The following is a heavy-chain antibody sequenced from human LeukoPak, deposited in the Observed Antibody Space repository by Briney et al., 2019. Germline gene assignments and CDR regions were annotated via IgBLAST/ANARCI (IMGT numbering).Heavy chain of an antibody. J-gene: IGHJ4*02. Sequence: GGSLRLSCAASGFTFSSYGMHWVRQAPGKGLEWVAVIWYDGSNKYYADSVKGRFTISRDNSKNTLYLQMNSLRAEDTAVYYCARAPYYDSSGYFAVDYFDYWGQGTLVTVSS. D-gene: IGHD3-22*01. CDR3: ARAPYYDSSGYFAVDYFDY. CDR1: GFTFSSYG. V-gene: IGHV3-33*08. CDR2: IWYDGSNK.